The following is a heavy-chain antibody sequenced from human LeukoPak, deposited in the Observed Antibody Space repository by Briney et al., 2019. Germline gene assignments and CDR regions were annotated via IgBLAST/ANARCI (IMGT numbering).Heavy chain of an antibody. CDR3: ARDQIFRGAICGGDCPSDY. D-gene: IGHD2-21*02. Sequence: GGSLRLSCAASGFAFSSYSMNWVRQAPGKGLEWVSYISSSSSTIYYADSVKGRFTISRDNAKNSLYLQMNSLRAEDTAVYYCARDQIFRGAICGGDCPSDYWGQGTLVTVSS. CDR1: GFAFSSYS. J-gene: IGHJ4*02. V-gene: IGHV3-48*04. CDR2: ISSSSSTI.